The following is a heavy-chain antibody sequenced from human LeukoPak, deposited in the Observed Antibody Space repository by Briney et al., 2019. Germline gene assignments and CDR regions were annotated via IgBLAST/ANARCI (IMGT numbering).Heavy chain of an antibody. D-gene: IGHD3-10*01. V-gene: IGHV3-30-3*01. CDR1: GFTFSNYA. CDR3: AKGKIIWFGELLSFDY. J-gene: IGHJ4*02. CDR2: MSNDGSSK. Sequence: GRSLRLSCAVSGFTFSNYAMHWVRQAPGKGLEWVAVMSNDGSSKYYADSVKGRFTISRDNSKNTLYVQMNSLRAEDTAVYYCAKGKIIWFGELLSFDYWGQGTLVTVSS.